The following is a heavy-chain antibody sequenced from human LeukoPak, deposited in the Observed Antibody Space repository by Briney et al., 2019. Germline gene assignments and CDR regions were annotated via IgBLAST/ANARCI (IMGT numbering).Heavy chain of an antibody. Sequence: GGSLRLSCAASGFTFSSYAMSWVRQAPGKGLEWVSAISGSGGSTYYADSVKGRFTISRDNSKNTLYLQMNSLRAEDTAVYYCAKRGGTESCYYYYYMDVWGKGTTVTVSS. CDR1: GFTFSSYA. CDR2: ISGSGGST. V-gene: IGHV3-23*01. J-gene: IGHJ6*03. D-gene: IGHD2-15*01. CDR3: AKRGGTESCYYYYYMDV.